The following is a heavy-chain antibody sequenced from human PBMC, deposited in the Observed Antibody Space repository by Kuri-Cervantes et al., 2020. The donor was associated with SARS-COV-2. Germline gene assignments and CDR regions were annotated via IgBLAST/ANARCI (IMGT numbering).Heavy chain of an antibody. D-gene: IGHD3-16*01. J-gene: IGHJ6*02. CDR1: GFTFSSYD. V-gene: IGHV3-13*01. Sequence: GESLKISCAASGFTFSSYDMHWVRRATGKGLEWVSAIGTAGDTYYPGSVKGRFTISRENAKNSLYLQMNSLRAGDTAVYYCARDLGGPRFGGMDVWGQGTTVTVSS. CDR2: IGTAGDT. CDR3: ARDLGGPRFGGMDV.